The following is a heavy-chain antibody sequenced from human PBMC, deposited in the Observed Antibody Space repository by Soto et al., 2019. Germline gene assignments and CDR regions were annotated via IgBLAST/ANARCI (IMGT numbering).Heavy chain of an antibody. CDR2: IYNFGST. V-gene: IGHV3-53*01. CDR1: GFTVSSSY. CDR3: ARDCPTNYGDACMDV. J-gene: IGHJ6*02. Sequence: GGSLRLSCAASGFTVSSSYMSWVRQAPGKGLEWVSVIYNFGSTYYADSVKGRFTISRDNSKNTLYLQMNSLRAEDTAVYYRARDCPTNYGDACMDVWGQGTTVTVSS. D-gene: IGHD4-17*01.